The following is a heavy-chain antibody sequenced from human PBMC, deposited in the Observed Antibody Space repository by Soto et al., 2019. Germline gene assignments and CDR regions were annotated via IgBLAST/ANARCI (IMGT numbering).Heavy chain of an antibody. CDR2: ISSAGDSS. CDR3: ARGDGWVY. V-gene: IGHV3-48*03. D-gene: IGHD6-19*01. J-gene: IGHJ4*02. Sequence: EVQLVESGGGLAQPGGSVRLSCAASGFTFSSYEMNWVRQAPGKTLEWVSYISSAGDSSYYADSVKSRFTISRDNAKNSLYLQMNSLRAEDTAVYYCARGDGWVYWGQGTLVTVSS. CDR1: GFTFSSYE.